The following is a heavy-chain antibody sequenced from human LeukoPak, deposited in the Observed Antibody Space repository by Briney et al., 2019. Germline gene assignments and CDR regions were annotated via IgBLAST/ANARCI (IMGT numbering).Heavy chain of an antibody. CDR3: AKEFHSRGYGANFDY. J-gene: IGHJ4*02. Sequence: GGSLRLSCTASKFTFSHYGMQWVRQAPGKGLEWVAVISSDGGTKIYADSVKGRFTLSRDNSINTLDLQMNSLRAEDTAVYCCAKEFHSRGYGANFDYWGQGTLVTVSS. CDR2: ISSDGGTK. V-gene: IGHV3-30*18. CDR1: KFTFSHYG. D-gene: IGHD3-10*01.